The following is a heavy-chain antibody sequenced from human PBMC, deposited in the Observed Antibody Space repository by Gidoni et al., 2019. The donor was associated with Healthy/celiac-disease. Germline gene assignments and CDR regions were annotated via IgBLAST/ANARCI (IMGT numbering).Heavy chain of an antibody. J-gene: IGHJ4*02. V-gene: IGHV3-23*01. CDR3: AKGLPAAKGD. CDR1: GFTFSSYA. D-gene: IGHD2-2*01. Sequence: EVQLLESGGGLVQPGGSLRLSCASSGFTFSSYAMSWVRQAPGKGLEWVSAIRGSGGSTYYADSVKSRFTISRDNTKNTLYLKMNSLRAEDTAVYYCAKGLPAAKGDWGQGTLVTVSS. CDR2: IRGSGGST.